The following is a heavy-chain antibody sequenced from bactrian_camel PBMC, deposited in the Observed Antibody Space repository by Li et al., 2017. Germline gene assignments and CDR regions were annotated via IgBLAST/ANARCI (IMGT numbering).Heavy chain of an antibody. V-gene: IGHV3S63*01. Sequence: HVQLVESGGGSVQAGGSLRLSCAASGYTADINCMGWFRQAPGKEREGVASIYIGDIGDIRGYNTEYADSVKGRFTISRDNAKNTVYLQMNSLKSEDTALYYCATDSARRGGSGTGSFGYWGQGTQVTVS. D-gene: IGHD2*01. J-gene: IGHJ6*01. CDR3: ATDSARRGGSGTGSFGY. CDR2: IYIGDIGDIRGYNT. CDR1: GYTADINC.